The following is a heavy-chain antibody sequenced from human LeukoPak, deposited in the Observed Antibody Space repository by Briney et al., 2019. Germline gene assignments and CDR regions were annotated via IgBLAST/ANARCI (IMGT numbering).Heavy chain of an antibody. D-gene: IGHD5-18*01. CDR1: GYSFTSYW. CDR3: ARRPGRYNYGHYAFDI. Sequence: GESLKISCKGSGYSFTSYWIGWVRQMPGKGLEWMGIIYPGDSDTRYSPSFQGQVTIAADKSISTPYLQWSSLEASDTAKYDCARRPGRYNYGHYAFDIWGQETMVTVSS. J-gene: IGHJ3*02. V-gene: IGHV5-51*01. CDR2: IYPGDSDT.